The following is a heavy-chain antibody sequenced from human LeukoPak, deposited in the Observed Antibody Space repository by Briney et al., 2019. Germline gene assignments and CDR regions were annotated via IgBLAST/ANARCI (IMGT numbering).Heavy chain of an antibody. CDR2: MNVDSGAT. Sequence: ASVKVSCKASGHMFTDYYIHWVRQTPGQGLAWMGWMNVDSGATKYAQKFRGRVTMTRDTSISTAFMDLRRLTSDDTAVYYCARDSKVTGTSFDSWGQGTLVTVSS. CDR1: GHMFTDYY. D-gene: IGHD1-14*01. V-gene: IGHV1-2*02. CDR3: ARDSKVTGTSFDS. J-gene: IGHJ4*02.